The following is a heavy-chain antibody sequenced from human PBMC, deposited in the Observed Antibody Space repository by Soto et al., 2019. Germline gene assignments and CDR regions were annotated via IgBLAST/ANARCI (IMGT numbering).Heavy chain of an antibody. Sequence: ASVKVSCKASGGTFSSYAISWVRQAPGQGLEWMGGIIPILGIANYAQKFQGRVTNTADKSTSTAYMELSSLRSEDTDVYYCAREERYCSSTSCDDAFDSWGQGTMVTVSS. CDR2: IIPILGIA. D-gene: IGHD2-2*01. CDR1: GGTFSSYA. J-gene: IGHJ3*02. CDR3: AREERYCSSTSCDDAFDS. V-gene: IGHV1-69*10.